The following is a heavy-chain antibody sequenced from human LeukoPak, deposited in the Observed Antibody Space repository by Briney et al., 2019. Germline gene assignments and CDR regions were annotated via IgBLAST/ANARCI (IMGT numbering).Heavy chain of an antibody. Sequence: PSETLSLTCTVSGGSIRSTDYYWGWIRQPPGKGPEWIGTIYYSGSTYYNPSLKSRVTISVDTSTNQFSLRLSSVTAADTAVYYCARVPYFDFWSGHFDYWGQGTLVTVSS. CDR3: ARVPYFDFWSGHFDY. V-gene: IGHV4-39*01. CDR2: IYYSGST. CDR1: GGSIRSTDYY. D-gene: IGHD3-3*01. J-gene: IGHJ4*02.